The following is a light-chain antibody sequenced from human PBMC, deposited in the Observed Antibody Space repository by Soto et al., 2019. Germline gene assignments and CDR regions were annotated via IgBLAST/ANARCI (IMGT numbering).Light chain of an antibody. CDR3: QQYGSSLTWT. J-gene: IGKJ1*01. CDR2: GAS. Sequence: EIGLTHSAGTLTLSPGERATLSCRASQSVSSSYLAWYQQKPGQAPRLLIYGASSRATGIPDRFSGSGSGTDFTLTISRLEPEDFAVYYCQQYGSSLTWTFGQGTKV. CDR1: QSVSSSY. V-gene: IGKV3-20*01.